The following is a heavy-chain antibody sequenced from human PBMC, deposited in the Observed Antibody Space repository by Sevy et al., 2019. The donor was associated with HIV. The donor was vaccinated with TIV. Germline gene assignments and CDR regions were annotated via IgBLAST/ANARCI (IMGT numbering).Heavy chain of an antibody. CDR3: ARENLHWFDP. CDR2: ISYDGRNNK. Sequence: GGSLRLSCAASGFRFSDYSMHWVRQAPGKGLEWVAVISYDGRNNKYNVDSVKGRFTISRDNSKNTLYLQMNSLRAEDAAVYYCARENLHWFDPWGQGTLVTVSS. J-gene: IGHJ5*02. CDR1: GFRFSDYS. V-gene: IGHV3-30*04.